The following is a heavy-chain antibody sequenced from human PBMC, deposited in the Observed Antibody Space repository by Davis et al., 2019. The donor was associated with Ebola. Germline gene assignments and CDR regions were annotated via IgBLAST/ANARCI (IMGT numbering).Heavy chain of an antibody. CDR1: GFAFSRYV. CDR3: VKDTSNIWFDV. J-gene: IGHJ3*01. D-gene: IGHD1-26*01. CDR2: LCLSADT. Sequence: GGSLRLSCAASGFAFSRYVMSWVRRAPGQGLEWVSTLCLSADTYCADSVKGRFTISRDNSKNTLHLQMNSLRVEDTAIYYCVKDTSNIWFDVWGQGTTVTVSS. V-gene: IGHV3-23*01.